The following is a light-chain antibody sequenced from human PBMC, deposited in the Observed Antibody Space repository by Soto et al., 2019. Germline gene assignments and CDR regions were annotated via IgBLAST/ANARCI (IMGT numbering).Light chain of an antibody. Sequence: EIVLTQSPATLSLSPGERATLSCRASQSVSSYLAWYQQKPGQAPRLLIYDSSNRAPGIPARFSGSGSGTDFTLTIGSLEPDDFAVYYCQQRSDWPSTFGGGTKVQIK. CDR2: DSS. CDR1: QSVSSY. J-gene: IGKJ4*01. V-gene: IGKV3-11*01. CDR3: QQRSDWPST.